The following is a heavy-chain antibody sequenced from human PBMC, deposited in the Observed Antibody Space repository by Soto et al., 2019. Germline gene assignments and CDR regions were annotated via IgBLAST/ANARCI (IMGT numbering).Heavy chain of an antibody. CDR1: GFTFSSYA. CDR3: ARDPVWEAVAGYFDH. D-gene: IGHD6-19*01. V-gene: IGHV3-30*03. Sequence: GGSLRLSCAASGFTFSSYAMHWVRQAPGKGLEWVAFISHDGSNQNYAGSVKGRFTISRDNSRSTLYAEMNSLRGEDTAVYYCARDPVWEAVAGYFDHWGQGTPVTVSS. CDR2: ISHDGSNQ. J-gene: IGHJ4*02.